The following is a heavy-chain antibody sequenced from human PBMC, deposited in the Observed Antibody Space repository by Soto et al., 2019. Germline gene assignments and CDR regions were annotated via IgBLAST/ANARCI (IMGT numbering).Heavy chain of an antibody. D-gene: IGHD3-10*02. V-gene: IGHV3-72*01. CDR3: ARDSRSVFGAAGGYLDY. CDR1: GFIFSDHY. J-gene: IGHJ4*02. Sequence: EVQLVESGGGLVQPGGSLRLSCAASGFIFSDHYMDWVRQAPGKGLEWVGRIRNKANSYTTAYAASVKGRFTISRDDSKNSLYLQMNSLKTEDTAVYYCARDSRSVFGAAGGYLDYWGQGTLVTVSS. CDR2: IRNKANSYTT.